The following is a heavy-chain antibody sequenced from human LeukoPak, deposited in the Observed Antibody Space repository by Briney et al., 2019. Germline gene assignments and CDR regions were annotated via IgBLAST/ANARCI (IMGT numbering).Heavy chain of an antibody. CDR2: ISYDGSNK. CDR1: GFTFSSYG. D-gene: IGHD2-8*02. J-gene: IGHJ4*02. V-gene: IGHV3-30*03. CDR3: ATYRQVLLPFES. Sequence: GGSLRLSCAASGFTFSSYGMHWVRQAPGKGLEGVAVISYDGSNKYYADSVKGRFTISRDNSKSTLSLQMNSLRAEDTAIYYCATYRQVLLPFESWGQGTLVTVSS.